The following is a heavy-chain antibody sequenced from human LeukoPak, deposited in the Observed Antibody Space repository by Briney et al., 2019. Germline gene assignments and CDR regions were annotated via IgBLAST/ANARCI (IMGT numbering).Heavy chain of an antibody. D-gene: IGHD6-13*01. CDR3: ARVTKGIATEFDY. J-gene: IGHJ4*02. CDR1: GFIFSHHG. V-gene: IGHV3-21*01. Sequence: GGTLRLSCATSGFIFSHHGMNWVRQAPGKGLEWVSGIRADAVTTYYADSVKGRFTISRDNAKNSLYLQMNSLRAEDTAIYYCARVTKGIATEFDYWGQGTLVTVSS. CDR2: IRADAVTT.